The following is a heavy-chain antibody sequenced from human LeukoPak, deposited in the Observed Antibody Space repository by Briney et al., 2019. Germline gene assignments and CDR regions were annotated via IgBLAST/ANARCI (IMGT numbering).Heavy chain of an antibody. V-gene: IGHV1-18*01. D-gene: IGHD3-3*01. Sequence: ASVKVSCTASGYTFTSYGISWVRQAPGQGLEWMGWISAYNGNTNYAQKLQGRVTMTTDTSTSTAYMELRSLRSDDTAVYYCARDNDFWSGYFMGPYYYYGMDVWGQGTTVTVSS. CDR1: GYTFTSYG. J-gene: IGHJ6*02. CDR2: ISAYNGNT. CDR3: ARDNDFWSGYFMGPYYYYGMDV.